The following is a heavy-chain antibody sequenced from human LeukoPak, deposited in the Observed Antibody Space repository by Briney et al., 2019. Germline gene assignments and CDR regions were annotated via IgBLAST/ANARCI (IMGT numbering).Heavy chain of an antibody. D-gene: IGHD6-13*01. CDR3: AKDLEQQLGFYYFDY. V-gene: IGHV3-23*01. CDR2: ISGSVNST. Sequence: GGSLRLSCAASGFTFSRFAMSWVRQAPGKGLEWVSGISGSVNSTYYADSVKGRFTISRDNSKNTLYLQMKSLRAEDTAIYYCAKDLEQQLGFYYFDYWGQGTLVTVSS. CDR1: GFTFSRFA. J-gene: IGHJ4*02.